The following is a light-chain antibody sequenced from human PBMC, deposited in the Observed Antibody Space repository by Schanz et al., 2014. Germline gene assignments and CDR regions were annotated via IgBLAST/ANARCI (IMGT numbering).Light chain of an antibody. CDR1: SSDVGTSNL. CDR2: DVS. J-gene: IGLJ3*02. Sequence: QSALTQPASVSGSPGQSITISCTGTSSDVGTSNLLSWYQQYPGKAPKLMIYDVSKRPSGVPDRFSGSKSGNTASLTISGLQAEDEADYYCCSYAGSYTWVFGGGTKLTVL. CDR3: CSYAGSYTWV. V-gene: IGLV2-11*01.